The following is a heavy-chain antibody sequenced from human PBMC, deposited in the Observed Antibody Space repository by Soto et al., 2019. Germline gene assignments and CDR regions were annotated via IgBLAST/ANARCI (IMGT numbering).Heavy chain of an antibody. J-gene: IGHJ4*02. CDR3: ARAIAGYYGSGSYSFDY. D-gene: IGHD3-10*01. V-gene: IGHV3-64*01. CDR1: GFTFSSYA. Sequence: EVQLVESGGGLVQPGGSLRLSCAASGFTFSSYAMHWVRQAPGKGLEYVSAISSNGGSTYYANSVKCRFTISRDNSKNTLYLQMGSLRAEDMAVYYCARAIAGYYGSGSYSFDYWGQGTLVTVSS. CDR2: ISSNGGST.